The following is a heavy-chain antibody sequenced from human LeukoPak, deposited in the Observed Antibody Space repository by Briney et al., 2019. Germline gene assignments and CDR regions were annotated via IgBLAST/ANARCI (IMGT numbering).Heavy chain of an antibody. Sequence: GGSLRLSCAASGFTFSSYGMHWVRQAPGKGLEWVSSISSSSSYIYYADSVKGRFTISRDNAKNSLYLQMNSLRAEDTAVYYCAREPERLIAAAGTGRYYYYYYMDVWGKGTTVTISS. CDR1: GFTFSSYG. J-gene: IGHJ6*03. CDR3: AREPERLIAAAGTGRYYYYYYMDV. CDR2: ISSSSSYI. V-gene: IGHV3-21*01. D-gene: IGHD6-13*01.